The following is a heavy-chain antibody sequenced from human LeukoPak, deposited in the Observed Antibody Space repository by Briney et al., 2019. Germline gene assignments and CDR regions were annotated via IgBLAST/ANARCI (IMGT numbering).Heavy chain of an antibody. V-gene: IGHV1-18*01. Sequence: ASVKVSCKASGYTFTSYGISWVRQAPGQGLEWMGWISAYNGNTNYAQKLQGRVTMTTGTSTSTAYMELRSLRSDDTAVYYCAMVVVVATSIVNWFDPWGQGTLVTVSS. CDR3: AMVVVVATSIVNWFDP. D-gene: IGHD2-15*01. CDR2: ISAYNGNT. CDR1: GYTFTSYG. J-gene: IGHJ5*02.